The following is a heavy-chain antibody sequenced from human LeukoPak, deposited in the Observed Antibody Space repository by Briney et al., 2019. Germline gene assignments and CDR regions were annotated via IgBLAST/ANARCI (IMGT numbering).Heavy chain of an antibody. CDR3: ARSPVMYGEFGGRFDP. CDR1: VGSINNYY. V-gene: IGHV4-59*12. CDR2: ITYSGST. D-gene: IGHD4-17*01. Sequence: SETLSLTCTDSVGSINNYYWSWIRQPPGKRLEWIGRITYSGSTSDNPSLKSRVTRSVCTSSNQFCLKLSSVTAVDTAMYYCARSPVMYGEFGGRFDPWGQGALVTVSS. J-gene: IGHJ5*02.